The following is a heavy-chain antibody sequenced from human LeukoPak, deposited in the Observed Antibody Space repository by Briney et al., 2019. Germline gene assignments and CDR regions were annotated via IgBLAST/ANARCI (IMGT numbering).Heavy chain of an antibody. CDR3: ARGPGLYYDILTGYYFDY. CDR1: GGSISSSSYY. Sequence: MPSETLSLTCTVSGGSISSSSYYWGWIRQPPGKGLEWIGSIYYSGSTYYNPSLKSRVTISVDTSKNQFSLKLSSVTAADTAVYYCARGPGLYYDILTGYYFDYWGQGTLVTVSS. D-gene: IGHD3-9*01. J-gene: IGHJ4*02. V-gene: IGHV4-39*07. CDR2: IYYSGST.